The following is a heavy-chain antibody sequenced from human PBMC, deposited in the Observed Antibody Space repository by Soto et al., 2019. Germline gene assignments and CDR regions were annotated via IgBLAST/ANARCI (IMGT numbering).Heavy chain of an antibody. CDR1: VYTFTGYY. CDR3: ARSTGTKFGGDY. D-gene: IGHD1-7*01. J-gene: IGHJ4*02. CDR2: INPNSGVT. V-gene: IGHV1-2*04. Sequence: GASVKVSCKASVYTFTGYYMHWVRQAPGQGLEWMGWINPNSGVTNYAQRFQGWVTMTRDTSISTAYMELSRLRSDDTAVYYCARSTGTKFGGDYWGQGTLVTVSS.